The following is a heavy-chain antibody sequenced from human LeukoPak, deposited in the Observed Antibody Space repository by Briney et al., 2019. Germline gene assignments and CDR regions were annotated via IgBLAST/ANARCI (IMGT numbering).Heavy chain of an antibody. CDR1: GGSISSYY. Sequence: SETLSLTCTVSGGSISSYYWSWIRQPPGRGLEWIGYIYYSGSTNYNPSLKSRVTISVDTSKNQFSLKLSSVTAADTAVYYCARGGWFGELWVAFDYWGQGTLVTVSS. D-gene: IGHD3-10*01. V-gene: IGHV4-59*01. CDR2: IYYSGST. CDR3: ARGGWFGELWVAFDY. J-gene: IGHJ4*02.